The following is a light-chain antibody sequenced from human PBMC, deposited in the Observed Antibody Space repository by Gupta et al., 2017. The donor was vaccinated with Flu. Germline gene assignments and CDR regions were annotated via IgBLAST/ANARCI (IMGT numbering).Light chain of an antibody. CDR2: ATS. J-gene: IGKJ4*01. Sequence: DIQMTQSPSSLSASVGDTVTITCRASQHISSWLIWFQQKAEKAPNSLIYATSSLRSGVPSRFSGSRSGTDFTLTISSLQPEDSATYYCQQYHSHPLTFGGGTKVEIK. V-gene: IGKV1D-16*01. CDR3: QQYHSHPLT. CDR1: QHISSW.